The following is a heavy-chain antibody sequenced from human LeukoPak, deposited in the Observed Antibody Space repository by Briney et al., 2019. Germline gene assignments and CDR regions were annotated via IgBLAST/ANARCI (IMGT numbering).Heavy chain of an antibody. CDR2: INPNSGGT. Sequence: ASVKVSCKASGFTFTGYYIHWVRQAPGQGLEWMGWINPNSGGTNYAQKFQGRVTMTRDTSISTAYMELSRLRSDDTAVYYCAREYDSSGYYYGAFDIWGQGTMVSVSS. V-gene: IGHV1-2*02. J-gene: IGHJ3*02. CDR3: AREYDSSGYYYGAFDI. CDR1: GFTFTGYY. D-gene: IGHD3-22*01.